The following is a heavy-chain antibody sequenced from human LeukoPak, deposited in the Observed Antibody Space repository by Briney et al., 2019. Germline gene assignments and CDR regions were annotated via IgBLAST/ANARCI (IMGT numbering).Heavy chain of an antibody. CDR3: ARCIAVAGTHYYYYMDV. J-gene: IGHJ6*03. CDR2: ISAYNGNT. V-gene: IGHV1-18*04. D-gene: IGHD6-19*01. Sequence: GASVKVSCKASGYTFTGYYMHWVRQAPGQGLEWMGWISAYNGNTNYAQKLQGRVTMTTDTSTSTAYMELRSLRSDDTAVYYCARCIAVAGTHYYYYMDVWGKGTTVTVSS. CDR1: GYTFTGYY.